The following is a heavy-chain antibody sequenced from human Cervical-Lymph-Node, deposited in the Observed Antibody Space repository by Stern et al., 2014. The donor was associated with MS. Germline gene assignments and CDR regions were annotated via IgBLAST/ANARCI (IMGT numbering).Heavy chain of an antibody. J-gene: IGHJ6*02. CDR3: AREAGEAYYYYGMDV. Sequence: VQLVQSGGGVVQPGRSLRLSCAASGFTFSSYGMHWVRQAPGKGLEWVAVIWYDGSNKYYADSVKGRFTISRDNSKNTLYLQMNSLRAEDTAVYYCAREAGEAYYYYGMDVWGQGTTVTVSS. CDR1: GFTFSSYG. CDR2: IWYDGSNK. D-gene: IGHD3-10*01. V-gene: IGHV3-33*01.